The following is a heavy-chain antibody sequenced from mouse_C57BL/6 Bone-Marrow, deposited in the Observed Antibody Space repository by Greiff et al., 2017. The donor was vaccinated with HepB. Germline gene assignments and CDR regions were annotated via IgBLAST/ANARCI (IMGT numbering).Heavy chain of an antibody. CDR3: ARDDGDY. J-gene: IGHJ4*01. CDR1: GFTFSDYY. Sequence: EVQLQQSGGGLVQPGGSLKLSCAASGFTFSDYYMYWVRQTPEKRLEWVAYISNGGGSTYYPDTVKGRFTISRDNAKNTLYLQMSRLKSEDTAMYYCARDDGDYWGQGTSVTVSS. CDR2: ISNGGGST. V-gene: IGHV5-12*01. D-gene: IGHD2-3*01.